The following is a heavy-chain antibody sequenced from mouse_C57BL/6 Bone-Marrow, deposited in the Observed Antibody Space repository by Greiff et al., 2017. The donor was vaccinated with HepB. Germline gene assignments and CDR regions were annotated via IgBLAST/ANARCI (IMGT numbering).Heavy chain of an antibody. J-gene: IGHJ4*01. CDR1: GYTFTIYG. Sequence: QVQLKESGAELARPGASVKLSCKASGYTFTIYGISWVKQRTGQGLEWIGEIYPRSGNTYYNEKFKGKATLTADKSSSTAYMELRSLTSEDSAVYFCARSRARIYYYGSSYHYAMDYWGQGTSVTVSS. D-gene: IGHD1-1*01. V-gene: IGHV1-81*01. CDR2: IYPRSGNT. CDR3: ARSRARIYYYGSSYHYAMDY.